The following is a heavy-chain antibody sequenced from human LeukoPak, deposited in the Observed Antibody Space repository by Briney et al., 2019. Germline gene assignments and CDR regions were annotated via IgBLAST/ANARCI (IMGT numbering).Heavy chain of an antibody. J-gene: IGHJ4*02. Sequence: SETLSLTCTVFGGSISSSSYYWGWIRQPPGKGLEWIGSIYYSGSTYYNPSLKSRVTISVDTSKNQFSLKLSSVTAADTAVYYCASQMITFGGVIVGFDYWGQGTLVTVSS. CDR3: ASQMITFGGVIVGFDY. CDR2: IYYSGST. D-gene: IGHD3-16*02. V-gene: IGHV4-39*01. CDR1: GGSISSSSYY.